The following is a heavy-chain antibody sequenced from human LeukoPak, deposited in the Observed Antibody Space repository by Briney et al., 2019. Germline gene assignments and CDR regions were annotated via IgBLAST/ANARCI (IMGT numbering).Heavy chain of an antibody. V-gene: IGHV3-23*01. J-gene: IGHJ4*02. Sequence: GGSLRLSCAASGFTFSSYVMSWVRQAPGKGLEWVSALSGGGDSTYYVDSVKGRFTTSRGNSKNTLYLQMNSLRAEDTAVYYCAKGSSNGRPYYFDYWGQGALVTVSS. CDR2: LSGGGDST. CDR3: AKGSSNGRPYYFDY. D-gene: IGHD2-8*01. CDR1: GFTFSSYV.